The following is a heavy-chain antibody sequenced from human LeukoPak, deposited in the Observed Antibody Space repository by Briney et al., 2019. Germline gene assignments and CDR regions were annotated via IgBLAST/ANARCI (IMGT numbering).Heavy chain of an antibody. Sequence: GGSLRLSCAASGFTFSDYYMSWIRQAPGKGLEWVSYISSSGSIIYYAEAVKGRFTISRDNAKNSLNLQMNSWRAEDTAVYYCAREYSSGWAYYMDVWGKGTTVTVSS. J-gene: IGHJ6*03. CDR3: AREYSSGWAYYMDV. CDR1: GFTFSDYY. D-gene: IGHD6-19*01. V-gene: IGHV3-11*04. CDR2: ISSSGSII.